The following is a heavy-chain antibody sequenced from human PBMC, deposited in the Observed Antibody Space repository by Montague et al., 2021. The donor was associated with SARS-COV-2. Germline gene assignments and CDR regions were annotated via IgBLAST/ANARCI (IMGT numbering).Heavy chain of an antibody. J-gene: IGHJ4*02. D-gene: IGHD1-26*01. Sequence: TLSLTCTVSGDSITSYFSYWVWIRPRAGKGLEWIRRIETTGSTNYNPTLKSRLTITLDTSKNQFSLKLSSVTAADTAVYYCARDAFRWDFDRWGQGTLVTVSS. CDR1: GDSITSYFSY. V-gene: IGHV4-61*02. CDR2: IETTGST. CDR3: ARDAFRWDFDR.